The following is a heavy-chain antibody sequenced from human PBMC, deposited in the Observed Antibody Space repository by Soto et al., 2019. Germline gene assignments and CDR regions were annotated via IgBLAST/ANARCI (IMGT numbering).Heavy chain of an antibody. CDR2: IYYSGST. Sequence: PSLTCTVSGGTLYSYYLSVFCQPPGKGLEWIGYIYYSGSTYYNPSLKSRVTISVDTSKNQFSLKLSSVTAADTAVYYCARGSYYYDSSGYYHYWSQGTLVTVSS. CDR1: GGTLYSYY. CDR3: ARGSYYYDSSGYYHY. J-gene: IGHJ4*02. V-gene: IGHV4-30-4*01. D-gene: IGHD3-22*01.